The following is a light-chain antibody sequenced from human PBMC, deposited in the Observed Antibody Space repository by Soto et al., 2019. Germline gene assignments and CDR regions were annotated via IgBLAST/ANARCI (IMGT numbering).Light chain of an antibody. Sequence: QSALTQPASVSGSPGQSITISCTGTSSDVGGYNYVSWYQQLPGTAPKLLIYDNNKRPSGIPDRFSGSKSGTSATLGITGLQTGDEADYYCGTWDSSLSAGHVVFGRGTQLTVL. CDR2: DNN. CDR3: GTWDSSLSAGHVV. CDR1: SSDVGGYNY. J-gene: IGLJ2*01. V-gene: IGLV1-51*01.